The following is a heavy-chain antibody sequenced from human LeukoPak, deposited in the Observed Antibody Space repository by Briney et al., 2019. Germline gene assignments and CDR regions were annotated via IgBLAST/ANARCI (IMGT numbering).Heavy chain of an antibody. J-gene: IGHJ6*02. Sequence: GESLKISCKGSGYSFTSYWIGWVRQMPGKGLEWMGIIYPGDSDTRYSPSFQGQVTISADKSISTAYLQWSSLKASDTAMYYCARSDYGGNSQTYYYYYGMDVWGQGTTVTVSS. CDR2: IYPGDSDT. V-gene: IGHV5-51*01. D-gene: IGHD4-23*01. CDR1: GYSFTSYW. CDR3: ARSDYGGNSQTYYYYYGMDV.